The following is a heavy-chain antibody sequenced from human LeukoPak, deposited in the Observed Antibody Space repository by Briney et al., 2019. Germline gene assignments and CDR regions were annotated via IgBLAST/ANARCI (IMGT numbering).Heavy chain of an antibody. CDR2: IIPIFGTA. J-gene: IGHJ5*02. V-gene: IGHV1-69*13. Sequence: SVKVSCKASGGTFSSYAISWVRQAPGQGLEWMGGIIPIFGTANYAQKFQGRVTIAADESTSTAYMELSSLRSEDTAVYYCAARTVLRFPGWFDPWGQGTLVTVSS. CDR1: GGTFSSYA. CDR3: AARTVLRFPGWFDP. D-gene: IGHD3-3*01.